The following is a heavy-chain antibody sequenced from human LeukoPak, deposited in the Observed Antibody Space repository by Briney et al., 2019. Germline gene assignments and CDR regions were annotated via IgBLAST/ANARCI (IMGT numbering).Heavy chain of an antibody. D-gene: IGHD3-16*01. CDR2: MNPNSGNT. J-gene: IGHJ3*02. CDR1: GYTFTSYD. CDR3: ARARTMITFGGVRHAFDI. Sequence: ASVKVSCKASGYTFTSYDINWVRQAPGQGLEWMGWMNPNSGNTGYAQKFQGRVTMTRNTSISTAYMELSSLRSEDTAVYYCARARTMITFGGVRHAFDIWGQGTLVTVSS. V-gene: IGHV1-8*01.